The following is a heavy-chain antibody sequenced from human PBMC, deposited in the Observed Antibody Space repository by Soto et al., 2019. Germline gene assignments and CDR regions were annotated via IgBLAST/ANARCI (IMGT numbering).Heavy chain of an antibody. D-gene: IGHD3-22*01. Sequence: QVQLVQSGAEVKKPGASVKVSCKASGYTFTSYGISWVRQAPGQGLEWMGWISAYNGNTNYAQKLQGRVTMTTDTSTSTDYMELRSLRSDDTAVYYCAREIMDYYDSSGYYHAFDIWGQGTMVTVSS. CDR1: GYTFTSYG. CDR3: AREIMDYYDSSGYYHAFDI. J-gene: IGHJ3*02. CDR2: ISAYNGNT. V-gene: IGHV1-18*01.